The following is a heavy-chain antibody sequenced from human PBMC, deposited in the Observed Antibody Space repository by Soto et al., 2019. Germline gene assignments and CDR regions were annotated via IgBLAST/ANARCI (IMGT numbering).Heavy chain of an antibody. CDR1: DGSISSYY. CDR3: ARLLRADDAFDI. Sequence: SETLSLTCTVSDGSISSYYGSWIRQPPGKGLEWIGYIYYSGSTNYNPSLKSRVTISVDTSKNQFSLKLSSVTAADTAVYYCARLLRADDAFDIWGQGTMVTVSS. V-gene: IGHV4-59*08. D-gene: IGHD3-10*01. CDR2: IYYSGST. J-gene: IGHJ3*02.